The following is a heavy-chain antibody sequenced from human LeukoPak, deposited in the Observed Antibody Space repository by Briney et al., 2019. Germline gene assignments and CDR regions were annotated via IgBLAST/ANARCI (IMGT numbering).Heavy chain of an antibody. CDR1: GFTFTDYY. Sequence: GGSLGLSCSASGFTFTDYYMSWIRQAPGKGLEWVAHISSSGSTIFYADSVKGRFTVSRDNAKKSLYLQINSLRAEDTAVYYCCRSGFYYVLDWGQGTLVTVSS. CDR3: CRSGFYYVLD. J-gene: IGHJ4*02. CDR2: ISSSGSTI. V-gene: IGHV3-11*04. D-gene: IGHD3-22*01.